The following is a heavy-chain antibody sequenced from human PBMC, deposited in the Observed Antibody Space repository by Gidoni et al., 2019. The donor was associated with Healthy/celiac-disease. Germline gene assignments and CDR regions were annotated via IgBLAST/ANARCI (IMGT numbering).Heavy chain of an antibody. CDR3: AKATTMVRGPSDY. CDR1: GFTFSSYA. V-gene: IGHV3-23*01. D-gene: IGHD3-10*01. Sequence: EVQLLESGGGLVQPGGSLRLSCAASGFTFSSYAMSWVRQAPGKGLEWVSAISGSGGSTYYEDPVKGRFTISRDKYKNTLYLQMNSLRAEDTAVYYCAKATTMVRGPSDYWGQGTLVTVSS. CDR2: ISGSGGST. J-gene: IGHJ4*02.